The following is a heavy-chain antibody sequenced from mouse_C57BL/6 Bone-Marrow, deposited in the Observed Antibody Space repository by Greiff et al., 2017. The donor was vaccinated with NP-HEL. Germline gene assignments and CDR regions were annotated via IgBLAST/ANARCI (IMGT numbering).Heavy chain of an antibody. CDR3: VGYCGPFSY. CDR2: IYPGDGDT. J-gene: IGHJ3*01. D-gene: IGHD1-2*01. Sequence: VKLQQSGPELVKPGASVKISCKASGYAFSSSWMNWVKQRPGKGLEWIGRIYPGDGDTNYNGKFKGKATLTADKSSSTAYMQLSSLTSEDSAVFFCVGYCGPFSYWGQGTLVTVSA. V-gene: IGHV1-82*01. CDR1: GYAFSSSW.